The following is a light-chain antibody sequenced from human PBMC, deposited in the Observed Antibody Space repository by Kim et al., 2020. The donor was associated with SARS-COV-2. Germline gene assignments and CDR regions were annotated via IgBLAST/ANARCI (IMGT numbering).Light chain of an antibody. CDR1: QSISTY. V-gene: IGKV1-39*01. Sequence: LSASVGDRVTITCRASQSISTYLNWYQVVGKAPKLLIYTSSNFKSGVPSSFSGGGSGTEFTLTISSLQPEDFATYYCQQSYSVPYTFGQGTKLEI. CDR2: TSS. CDR3: QQSYSVPYT. J-gene: IGKJ2*01.